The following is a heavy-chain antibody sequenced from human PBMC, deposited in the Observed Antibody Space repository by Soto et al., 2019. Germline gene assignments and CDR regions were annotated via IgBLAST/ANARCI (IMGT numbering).Heavy chain of an antibody. CDR3: ARRNYDFWRGQAEDYSYYYMDV. J-gene: IGHJ6*03. CDR1: GGSISSYY. CDR2: IYYSGST. Sequence: PSETLSLTCTVSGGSISSYYWSWIRQPPGKGLEWIGYIYYSGSTNYNPSLKSRVTISVDTSKNQFSLKLSSVTAADTAVYYCARRNYDFWRGQAEDYSYYYMDVWGKGTTVTVSS. D-gene: IGHD3-3*01. V-gene: IGHV4-59*08.